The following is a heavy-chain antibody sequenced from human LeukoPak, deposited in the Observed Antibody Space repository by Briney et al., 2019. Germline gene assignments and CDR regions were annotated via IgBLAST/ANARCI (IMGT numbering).Heavy chain of an antibody. D-gene: IGHD6-6*01. J-gene: IGHJ4*02. CDR2: ISGFSGDT. CDR1: GYDFTNYG. CDR3: ARYKDRYSSPSNFEY. Sequence: ASVKVSCKASGYDFTNYGIMWVRQAAGQGLEWMGCISGFSGDTKYGPKFQGRVTLTADTSTATAYMEVRSLRSDDTATYYCARYKDRYSSPSNFEYRGQGTQVTVSS. V-gene: IGHV1-18*01.